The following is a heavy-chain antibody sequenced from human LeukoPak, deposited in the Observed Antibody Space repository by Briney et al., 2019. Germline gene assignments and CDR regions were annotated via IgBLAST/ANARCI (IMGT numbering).Heavy chain of an antibody. J-gene: IGHJ5*02. Sequence: ASVKVSCKASGYIFTSYNMNWVRQAPGQGLEWMGIINPSGGSTNYAQKFQGRVTMTRDTSISTAYMELSRLRSDDTAVYYCARPVGANNWFDPWGQGTLVTVSS. CDR1: GYIFTSYN. D-gene: IGHD1-26*01. V-gene: IGHV1-46*01. CDR2: INPSGGST. CDR3: ARPVGANNWFDP.